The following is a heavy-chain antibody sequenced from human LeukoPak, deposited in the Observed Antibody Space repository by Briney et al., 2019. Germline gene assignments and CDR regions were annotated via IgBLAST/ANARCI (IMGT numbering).Heavy chain of an antibody. J-gene: IGHJ4*02. Sequence: SETLSLTCTVSGGSISSSSYYWGWIRQPPGKGLEWMGSIDYSGGTFYIPSLRSRLTISLDTSKNQFSLKLSSVTAADTAMYYCARDKGHFDVDFWGQGTLVTVYS. CDR3: ARDKGHFDVDF. V-gene: IGHV4-39*07. CDR1: GGSISSSSYY. D-gene: IGHD3-9*01. CDR2: IDYSGGT.